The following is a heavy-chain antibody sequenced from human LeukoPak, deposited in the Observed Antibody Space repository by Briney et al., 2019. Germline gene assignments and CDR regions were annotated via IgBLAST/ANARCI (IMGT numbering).Heavy chain of an antibody. V-gene: IGHV7-4-1*02. CDR3: ARDGTGSSWYWGYYYYYYMDV. D-gene: IGHD6-13*01. CDR2: INTNTGNP. J-gene: IGHJ6*03. Sequence: ASVKVSCKASGYSFTSHYMHWVRQAPGQGLEWMGWINTNTGNPTYAQGFTGWFVFSLDTSVSTAYLQISSLKAEDTAVYYCARDGTGSSWYWGYYYYYYMDVWGKGTTVTVSS. CDR1: GYSFTSHY.